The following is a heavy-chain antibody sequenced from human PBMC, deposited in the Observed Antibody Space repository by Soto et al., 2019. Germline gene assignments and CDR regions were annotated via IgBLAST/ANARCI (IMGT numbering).Heavy chain of an antibody. CDR1: GGSISSGDYY. V-gene: IGHV4-30-4*01. CDR3: ARTISSGNPQDAFDI. CDR2: IYYSGST. D-gene: IGHD3-22*01. J-gene: IGHJ3*02. Sequence: QVQLQESGPGLVKPSQTLSLTCTVSGGSISSGDYYCSWIRQPPVKGLEWIGYIYYSGSTYYNPCLKSRVTISVDTSKNQFSLKLSSVTAADTAVYYCARTISSGNPQDAFDIWGQGTMVTVSS.